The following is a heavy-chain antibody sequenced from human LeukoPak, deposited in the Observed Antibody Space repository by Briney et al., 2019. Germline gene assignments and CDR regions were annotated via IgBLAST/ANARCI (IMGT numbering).Heavy chain of an antibody. CDR1: GYSISSGYY. J-gene: IGHJ6*03. D-gene: IGHD3-10*01. CDR2: IYTSGST. Sequence: SETLSLTCTVSGYSISSGYYWGWIRQPAGKGLEWIGRIYTSGSTNYNPSLKSRVTISVDTSKNQFSLKLSSVTAADTAVYYCAREGKITMVRGVIRYYYMDVWGKGTTVTISS. CDR3: AREGKITMVRGVIRYYYMDV. V-gene: IGHV4-61*02.